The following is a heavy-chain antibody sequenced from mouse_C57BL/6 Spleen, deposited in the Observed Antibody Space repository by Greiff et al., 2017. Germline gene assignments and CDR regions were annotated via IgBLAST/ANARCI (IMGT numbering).Heavy chain of an antibody. J-gene: IGHJ2*01. CDR3: ARGDYSNYVYFDY. D-gene: IGHD2-5*01. Sequence: EVKLVESEGGLVQPGSSMKLSCTASGFTFSDYYMAWVRQAPEKGLEWVANINYDGSSTYYLDSLKSRFIISRDNAKNILYLQMSSLKSEDTATYYCARGDYSNYVYFDYWGQGTTLTVSS. V-gene: IGHV5-16*01. CDR2: INYDGSST. CDR1: GFTFSDYY.